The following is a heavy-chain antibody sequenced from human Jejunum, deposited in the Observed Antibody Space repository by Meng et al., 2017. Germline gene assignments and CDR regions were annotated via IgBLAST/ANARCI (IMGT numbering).Heavy chain of an antibody. J-gene: IGHJ3*02. V-gene: IGHV3-74*01. D-gene: IGHD6-19*01. CDR3: AELSSSAFDI. CDR1: GFTFSSYA. CDR2: INSDGSST. Sequence: EVQMVGWGGDLVKPGGSLRLSCAASGFTFSSYAMGWVRQAPGKGLEWVSRINSDGSSTSYADSVKGRFTISRDNAKNTLYLQMNSLRAEDTAVYYCAELSSSAFDIWGQGTMVTVSS.